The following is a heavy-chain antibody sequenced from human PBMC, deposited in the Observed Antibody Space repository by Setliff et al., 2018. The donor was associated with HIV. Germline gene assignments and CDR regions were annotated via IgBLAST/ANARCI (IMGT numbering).Heavy chain of an antibody. J-gene: IGHJ4*02. V-gene: IGHV1-18*01. D-gene: IGHD3-10*01. CDR1: GYTFSSYG. CDR3: AREVPSNTGSYYKQY. Sequence: VKVSCKASGYTFSSYGISWVRQTPGQGLEWMGWISAANGKKYYAPKVHDRITLTMDISTTTAHLQLRSLRSDDTAVYFCAREVPSNTGSYYKQYWGQGTLVTVSS. CDR2: ISAANGKK.